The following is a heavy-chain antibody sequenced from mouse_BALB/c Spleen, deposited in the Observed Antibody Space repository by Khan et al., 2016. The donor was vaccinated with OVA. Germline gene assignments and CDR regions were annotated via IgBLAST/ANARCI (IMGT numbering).Heavy chain of an antibody. D-gene: IGHD2-1*01. CDR3: ARYGKHWYFDV. Sequence: VQLKQSGAELMKPGASVKISCKATGYTFSSYWIEWIKQRPGHGLEWIGEILPGSSSTNYNEKFKGKATFSADTSSNTAYMQLSSLTSEDSAVYCCARYGKHWYFDVWGAGTTVTVSS. CDR2: ILPGSSST. J-gene: IGHJ1*01. V-gene: IGHV1-9*01. CDR1: GYTFSSYW.